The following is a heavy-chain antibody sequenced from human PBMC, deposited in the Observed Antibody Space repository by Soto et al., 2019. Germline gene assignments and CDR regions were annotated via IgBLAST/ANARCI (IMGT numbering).Heavy chain of an antibody. D-gene: IGHD3-22*01. CDR2: IVGSGAST. J-gene: IGHJ4*02. CDR3: AKLPSSGFYYFDY. Sequence: GGSLRLSCAASGFTFSNYARNWVRQAPGKGLEWVSGIVGSGASTNYADSVKGRFTISRDNSKNTLYLHMNGLRAEDTATYYCAKLPSSGFYYFDYWGQGT. CDR1: GFTFSNYA. V-gene: IGHV3-23*01.